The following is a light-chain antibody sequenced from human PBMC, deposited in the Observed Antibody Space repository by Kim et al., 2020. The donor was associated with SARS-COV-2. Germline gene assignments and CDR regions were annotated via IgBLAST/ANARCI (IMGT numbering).Light chain of an antibody. CDR3: MQATQFPHT. CDR1: ESLVHHDGNTY. V-gene: IGKV2-24*01. J-gene: IGKJ2*01. Sequence: EIVMTQTPHSSPVTLGHPASISCRSSESLVHHDGNTYLSWFQQRPGQPPRLLMYQISNRISGVPDRFSGTGAGTDFTLKITRVEAEDVGTYYCMQATQFPHTFGQGTKLEI. CDR2: QIS.